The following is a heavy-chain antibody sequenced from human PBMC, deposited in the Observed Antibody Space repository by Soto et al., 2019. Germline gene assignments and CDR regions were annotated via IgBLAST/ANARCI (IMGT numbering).Heavy chain of an antibody. D-gene: IGHD3-10*01. Sequence: QAHLAQSGAEVKKPGSSVTVSCKASGGTFNSYGISWVRPAPGQGLDWMGVIIPLYGTVNYAQKFQGRVSITADKSTRTAYMDLNSLRSDDTAVYYCARVRVIRGVIPSHFGLWGQGTQVTVSS. CDR2: IIPLYGTV. J-gene: IGHJ4*02. CDR3: ARVRVIRGVIPSHFGL. V-gene: IGHV1-69*06. CDR1: GGTFNSYG.